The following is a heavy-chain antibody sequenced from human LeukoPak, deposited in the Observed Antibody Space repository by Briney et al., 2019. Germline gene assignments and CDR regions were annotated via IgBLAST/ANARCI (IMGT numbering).Heavy chain of an antibody. CDR1: GYSFTNSG. V-gene: IGHV1-18*01. J-gene: IGHJ4*02. CDR2: ISPYNYNT. CDR3: ATSAYGGNSGYDY. Sequence: ASVKVSCKASGYSFTNSGISWVRQATGQGLEWMGWISPYNYNTHYAQSLQGRVTMTTDTSATTAYMELRSLRSDDTAVYYCATSAYGGNSGYDYWGQGTLVTFSS. D-gene: IGHD4-23*01.